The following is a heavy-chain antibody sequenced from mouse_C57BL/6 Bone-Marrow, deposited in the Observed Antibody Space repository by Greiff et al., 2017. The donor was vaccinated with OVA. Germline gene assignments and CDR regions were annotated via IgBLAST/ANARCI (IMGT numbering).Heavy chain of an antibody. CDR3: ARHNTFYAMDY. J-gene: IGHJ4*01. Sequence: EVKLQESGGGLVQPGGSLKLSCAASGFTFSDYGMAWVRQAPRKGPEWVAFISNLAYSIYYADTVTGRFTISRENAKNTLYLEMSSLRSEDTAMYYCARHNTFYAMDYWGQGTSVTVSS. D-gene: IGHD5-1-1*01. CDR2: ISNLAYSI. V-gene: IGHV5-15*01. CDR1: GFTFSDYG.